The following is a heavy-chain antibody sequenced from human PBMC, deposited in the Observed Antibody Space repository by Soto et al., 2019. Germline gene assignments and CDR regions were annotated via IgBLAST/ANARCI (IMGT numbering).Heavy chain of an antibody. CDR1: GVSVSSGSYY. V-gene: IGHV4-61*01. CDR3: ARVPKSRIGGYGMDV. D-gene: IGHD3-10*01. CDR2: IYYSGST. J-gene: IGHJ6*02. Sequence: SETLSLTCTFSGVSVSSGSYYWSWIRQPPGKGLEWIGYIYYSGSTNYNPSLKSRVTISVDTSKNQFSLKLSSVTAADTAVYYCARVPKSRIGGYGMDVWGQGTMVIVSS.